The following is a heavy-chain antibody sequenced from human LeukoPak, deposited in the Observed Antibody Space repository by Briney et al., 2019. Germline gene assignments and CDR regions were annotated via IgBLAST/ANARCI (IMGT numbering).Heavy chain of an antibody. CDR2: IYYSGST. CDR1: GGSLSSYY. CDR3: ARVLPAAIDCYYGMDV. V-gene: IGHV4-59*08. D-gene: IGHD2-2*02. J-gene: IGHJ6*02. Sequence: SETLSLTCTVSGGSLSSYYWSWIRQPPGKGLEWIGYIYYSGSTNYNPSLKSRVTISVDTSKNQFSLKLSSVTAADTAVYYCARVLPAAIDCYYGMDVWGQGTTVTVSS.